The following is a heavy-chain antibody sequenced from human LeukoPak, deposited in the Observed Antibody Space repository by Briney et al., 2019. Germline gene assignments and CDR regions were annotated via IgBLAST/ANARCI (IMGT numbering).Heavy chain of an antibody. V-gene: IGHV4-59*01. D-gene: IGHD3-3*01. CDR3: ARDRGGDFWSSYYDY. J-gene: IGHJ4*02. CDR1: GGSISDYF. CDR2: IYYSGSN. Sequence: SETLSLTCAVSGGSISDYFWSWIRQPPGRGLEWIGYIYYSGSNSYNPSLKSRVTILLDTSKNQFSLRLNSVTAADTAIYYCARDRGGDFWSSYYDYWGQGTLVTVSS.